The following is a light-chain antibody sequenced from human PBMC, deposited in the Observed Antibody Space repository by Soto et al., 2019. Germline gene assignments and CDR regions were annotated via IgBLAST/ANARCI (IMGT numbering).Light chain of an antibody. CDR1: SSDVGGYNY. CDR2: EVS. V-gene: IGLV2-14*01. CDR3: SAYTSSSTLYV. Sequence: QSALTQPASVSGSPGQSITISCTGTSSDVGGYNYVSWYQQHPGKAPKLMIYEVSNRPSWVSNRFSGSKSGNTASLTISGLQAEDEAEYYCSAYTSSSTLYVCGTGTKVTVL. J-gene: IGLJ1*01.